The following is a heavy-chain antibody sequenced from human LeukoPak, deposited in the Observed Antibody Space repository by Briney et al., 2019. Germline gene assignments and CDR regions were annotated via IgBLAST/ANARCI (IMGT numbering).Heavy chain of an antibody. CDR1: GFTFSSYA. CDR2: ISYDGSNK. Sequence: PGRSLRLSCAASGFTFSSYAMHWVRQAPGKGLEWVAVISYDGSNKYYADAVKGRFTISRDNSKNTLYLQLNSLRADDTAVYYCCRTDYYYYYMDVWGKGTTVTVYS. J-gene: IGHJ6*03. D-gene: IGHD2-8*02. V-gene: IGHV3-30*14. CDR3: CRTDYYYYYMDV.